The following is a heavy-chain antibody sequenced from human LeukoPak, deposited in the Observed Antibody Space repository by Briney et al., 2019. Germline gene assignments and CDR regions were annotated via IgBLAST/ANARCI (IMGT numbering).Heavy chain of an antibody. Sequence: PGGSLRLSCAASGFTFSSYAMHWGRQARGKGLEWVAVISYDGSNKYYADGVKGRFTRSRDNYKKKRDVQMNRRREEDTAVYECARPYYDSSGFRFDYWGQGTLVTVSS. CDR3: ARPYYDSSGFRFDY. V-gene: IGHV3-30-3*01. D-gene: IGHD3-22*01. CDR1: GFTFSSYA. J-gene: IGHJ4*02. CDR2: ISYDGSNK.